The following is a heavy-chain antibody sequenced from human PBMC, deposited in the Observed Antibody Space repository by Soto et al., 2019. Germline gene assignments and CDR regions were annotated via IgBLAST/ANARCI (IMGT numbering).Heavy chain of an antibody. V-gene: IGHV1-69*02. Sequence: QVQLVQSGAEVKKPGSSVKVSCKASGGTFSSYTISWVRQAPGQGLEWMGRIIPILGIANYAQKFQGRVTITADKSTSTAYMELSSLRSEDTAVYYCAGSDSSGEDMDYWGQGTLVTVSS. J-gene: IGHJ4*02. CDR1: GGTFSSYT. CDR3: AGSDSSGEDMDY. D-gene: IGHD3-22*01. CDR2: IIPILGIA.